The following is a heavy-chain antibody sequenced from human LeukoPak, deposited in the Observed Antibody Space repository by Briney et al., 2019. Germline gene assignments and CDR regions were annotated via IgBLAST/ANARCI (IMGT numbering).Heavy chain of an antibody. Sequence: SETLSLTCNVSGGSISSGSNYWGWIRQPPGKTLEWIGSIYSSGSTNYNPSLKSRVTRSVDTSKNQFSRKLSSVTAADTAVYYCARGLRYCSGGSCYADYYYYYYMDVWGKGTTVTVSS. CDR1: GGSISSGSNY. J-gene: IGHJ6*03. CDR3: ARGLRYCSGGSCYADYYYYYYMDV. CDR2: IYSSGST. V-gene: IGHV4-39*07. D-gene: IGHD2-15*01.